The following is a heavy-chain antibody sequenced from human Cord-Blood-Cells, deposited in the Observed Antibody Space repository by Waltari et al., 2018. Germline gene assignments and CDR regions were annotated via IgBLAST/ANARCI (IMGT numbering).Heavy chain of an antibody. Sequence: QVQLVQSGAEVKKPGASVKVSCKASGYTFTGYYMHWVRQAPGQGLEWMGRINPNSGGTNYAQKFQGRVTMTRDTSIITAYMELSRLRSDDTAVYYCARDPHDYSNYGYYYGMDVWGQGTTVTVSS. V-gene: IGHV1-2*06. CDR1: GYTFTGYY. D-gene: IGHD4-4*01. CDR2: INPNSGGT. CDR3: ARDPHDYSNYGYYYGMDV. J-gene: IGHJ6*02.